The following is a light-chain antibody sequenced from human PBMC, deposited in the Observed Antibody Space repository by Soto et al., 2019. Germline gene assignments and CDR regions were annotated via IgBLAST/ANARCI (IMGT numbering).Light chain of an antibody. V-gene: IGKV1-5*03. CDR3: QHYNPYTPYA. CDR1: QSITNC. Sequence: DIQMTQSPSTLSASVGDRVTITCRASQSITNCLAWYQQKPGKAPKLLIFEASSLRSGVPSRFSGSGSVTEFAITIISLQPEDVATYYGQHYNPYTPYAVGQGTKLEIK. J-gene: IGKJ2*01. CDR2: EAS.